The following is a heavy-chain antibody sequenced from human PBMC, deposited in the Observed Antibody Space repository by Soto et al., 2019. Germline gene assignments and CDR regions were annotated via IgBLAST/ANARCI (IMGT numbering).Heavy chain of an antibody. CDR3: ARSGSYYAFDI. Sequence: TLSLTCTVSGGSISSFYWSWIRQPAGKGLEWIGYIYYSGSTNYNPSLKSRVTISVDTSKNQFSLKLSSVTAADTAVYYCARSGSYYAFDIWGQGTMVTVSS. CDR1: GGSISSFY. CDR2: IYYSGST. J-gene: IGHJ3*02. V-gene: IGHV4-59*01. D-gene: IGHD1-26*01.